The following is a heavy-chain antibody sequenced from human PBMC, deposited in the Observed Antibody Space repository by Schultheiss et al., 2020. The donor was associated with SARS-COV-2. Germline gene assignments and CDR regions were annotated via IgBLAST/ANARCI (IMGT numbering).Heavy chain of an antibody. V-gene: IGHV1-18*01. CDR2: ISAYNGNT. CDR1: GYTFTSYG. CDR3: ARGGDINFPGYYYGLDV. Sequence: ASVKVSCKASGYTFTSYGISWVRQAPGQGLEWMGWISAYNGNTNYAQKLQGRVTMTTDTSTSTAYMELRSLRSDDTAVYYCARGGDINFPGYYYGLDVWGQGTTVTVSS. J-gene: IGHJ6*02. D-gene: IGHD2-15*01.